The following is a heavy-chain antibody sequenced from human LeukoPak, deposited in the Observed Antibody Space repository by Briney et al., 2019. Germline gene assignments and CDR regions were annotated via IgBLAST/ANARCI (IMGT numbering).Heavy chain of an antibody. Sequence: GGSLRLSCAAPGFTVSRNYMGWVRQAPGKGLEWVSIINTDGSANYADSVKGRFTISRDNSKNTLYLQMNNLRAEDAAVYYCASRSVSSRYGDFDYWGQGTLVTVSS. CDR3: ASRSVSSRYGDFDY. CDR2: INTDGSA. CDR1: GFTVSRNY. D-gene: IGHD6-25*01. V-gene: IGHV3-53*01. J-gene: IGHJ4*02.